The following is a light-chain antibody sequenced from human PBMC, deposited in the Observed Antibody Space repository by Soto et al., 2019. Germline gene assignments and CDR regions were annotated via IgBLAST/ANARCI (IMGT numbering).Light chain of an antibody. CDR3: QQYEKVGLT. CDR2: DGS. V-gene: IGKV1-33*01. Sequence: DLQMTQSPSSLSASVGDRVTITCQASQDISNYLNWYQQKPGEAPKLLISDGSNLETGVPSTFSGSGSGTHFTFTISSLQPEDFATYHCQQYEKVGLTFGGGTKVEIK. CDR1: QDISNY. J-gene: IGKJ4*01.